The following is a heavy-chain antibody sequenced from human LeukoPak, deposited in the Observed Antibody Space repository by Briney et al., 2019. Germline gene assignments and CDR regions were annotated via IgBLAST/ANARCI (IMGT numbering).Heavy chain of an antibody. CDR3: VCIAVAGTGFDY. V-gene: IGHV1-46*01. D-gene: IGHD6-19*01. J-gene: IGHJ4*02. Sequence: ASVKVSCKASGYTFTSYYMHWVRQAPGQGLEWMGIINPSGGSTSYAQKFQGRVTITADKSTSTAYMELSSLRSEDTAVYYCVCIAVAGTGFDYWGQGTLVTVSS. CDR1: GYTFTSYY. CDR2: INPSGGST.